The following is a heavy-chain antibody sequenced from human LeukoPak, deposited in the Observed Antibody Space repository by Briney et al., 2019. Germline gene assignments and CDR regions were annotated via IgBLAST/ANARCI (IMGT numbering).Heavy chain of an antibody. D-gene: IGHD3-10*01. CDR2: ISSSGSTI. Sequence: PGGSLRLSCAASGFTFSSYEMNWVRQAPGKGLEWVSYISSSGSTIYYADSVKGRSTISRDNAKNSLYLQMNSLRAEDTAVYYCAGGDYYYYYGMDVWGKGTTVTVSS. V-gene: IGHV3-48*03. CDR3: AGGDYYYYYGMDV. J-gene: IGHJ6*04. CDR1: GFTFSSYE.